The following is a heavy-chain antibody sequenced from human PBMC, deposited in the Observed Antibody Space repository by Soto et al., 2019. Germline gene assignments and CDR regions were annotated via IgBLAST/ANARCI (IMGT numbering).Heavy chain of an antibody. CDR2: IIPIFGTA. Sequence: QVQLVQSGAEVKKPGSSVKVSCKASGGTFSRYAISWVRQAPGQGLEWMGGIIPIFGTANYAQKFQGRVTITADESTSSAYMELSSLRSEDTAVYYCARQGAALRDYYYGMDVWCQGTTVTVSS. V-gene: IGHV1-69*12. D-gene: IGHD6-25*01. CDR3: ARQGAALRDYYYGMDV. J-gene: IGHJ6*02. CDR1: GGTFSRYA.